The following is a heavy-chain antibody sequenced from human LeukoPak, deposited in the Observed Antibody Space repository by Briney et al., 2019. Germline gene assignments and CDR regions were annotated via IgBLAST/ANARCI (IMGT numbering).Heavy chain of an antibody. CDR2: IYTSGST. Sequence: SETLSLTCTVSGGSISSYYWSWIRRPAGKGLEWIGRIYTSGSTNYNPSLKSRVTMSVDTSKNQFSLKLSSVTAADTAVYYCARGVDYYDSSGYLSGAFDIWGQGTMVTVSS. V-gene: IGHV4-4*07. CDR3: ARGVDYYDSSGYLSGAFDI. J-gene: IGHJ3*02. D-gene: IGHD3-22*01. CDR1: GGSISSYY.